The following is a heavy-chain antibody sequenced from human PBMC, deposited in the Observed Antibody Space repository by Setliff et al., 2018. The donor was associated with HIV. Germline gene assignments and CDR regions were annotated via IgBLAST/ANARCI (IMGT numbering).Heavy chain of an antibody. CDR1: GGSISSAAYY. CDR3: ARGKWLVQNFYSYYMDV. J-gene: IGHJ6*03. D-gene: IGHD6-19*01. CDR2: IYYSGST. V-gene: IGHV4-61*08. Sequence: SETLSLTCTVSGGSISSAAYYWSWIRQHPGKGLEWIGHIYYSGSTNHNPSLKSRVTISVDTSKNQFSLKLSSVTAADTAVYYCARGKWLVQNFYSYYMDVWGKGTTVTVSS.